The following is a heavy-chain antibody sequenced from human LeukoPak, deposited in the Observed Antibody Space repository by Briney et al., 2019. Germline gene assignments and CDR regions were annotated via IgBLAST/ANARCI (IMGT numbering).Heavy chain of an antibody. CDR2: ISGSGGST. V-gene: IGHV3-23*01. CDR3: AKDFVDTAMVTGDYFDY. D-gene: IGHD5-18*01. Sequence: PGGSLRLSCAASGFTFSSYAMSWVRQAPGKGLEWVSGISGSGGSTYYADSVKGRFTISRDNSKNTLYLQMNSLRAEDTAVYYCAKDFVDTAMVTGDYFDYWGQGTLVTVSS. CDR1: GFTFSSYA. J-gene: IGHJ4*02.